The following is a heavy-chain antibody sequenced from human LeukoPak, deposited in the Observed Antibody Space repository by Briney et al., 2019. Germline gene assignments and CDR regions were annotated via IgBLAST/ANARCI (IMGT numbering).Heavy chain of an antibody. Sequence: PSETLSLTCAVYGGSFSGYYWSWIRQPPGKGLEWIGEINHSGSTNYNPSLKSRVTISVDTSKNQFSLKLSSVTAADTAVYYCARDAPYYYDSSGSYGMDVWGQGTTVTVSS. V-gene: IGHV4-34*01. CDR3: ARDAPYYYDSSGSYGMDV. CDR1: GGSFSGYY. D-gene: IGHD3-22*01. J-gene: IGHJ6*02. CDR2: INHSGST.